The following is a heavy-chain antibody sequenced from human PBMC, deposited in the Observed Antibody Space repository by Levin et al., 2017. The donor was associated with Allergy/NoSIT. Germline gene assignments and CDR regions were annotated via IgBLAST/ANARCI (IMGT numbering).Heavy chain of an antibody. Sequence: SETLSLTCTVSGGSISSSSYYWGWIRQPPGKGLEWIGSIYYSGSTYYNPSLKSRVTISVDTSKNQFSLKLSSVTAADTAVYYCARQFRRNNQFDYWGQGTLVTVSS. CDR3: ARQFRRNNQFDY. CDR1: GGSISSSSYY. V-gene: IGHV4-39*01. CDR2: IYYSGST. J-gene: IGHJ4*02. D-gene: IGHD1-14*01.